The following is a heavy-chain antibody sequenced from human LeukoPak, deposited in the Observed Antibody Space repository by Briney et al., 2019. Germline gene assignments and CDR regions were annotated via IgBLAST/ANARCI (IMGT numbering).Heavy chain of an antibody. CDR3: ARPASDY. CDR2: MFYTGNT. CDR1: GDSITMSSFF. V-gene: IGHV4-39*01. Sequence: SETLPLTCSVSGDSITMSSFFWGWIRQPPGKGLEWIGTMFYTGNTYYNPSLQSRVTISVDTSKNQFSLKLSSVTAADTAVYYCARPASDYWGRGTLVIVSS. J-gene: IGHJ4*01.